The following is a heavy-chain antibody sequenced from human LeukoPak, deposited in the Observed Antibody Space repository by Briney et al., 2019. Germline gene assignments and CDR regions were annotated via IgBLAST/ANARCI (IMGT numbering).Heavy chain of an antibody. J-gene: IGHJ4*02. CDR1: RYTFSTFW. CDR2: IYHGDSDG. Sequence: RGESLKISCKAVRYTFSTFWIAWFRQMPGKGLEWMGIIYHGDSDGRYSPSFQGQVTISLDKSISTAYLQWNTLKASDTAMYYCATAIGSESYRLEDLWGFEFWGQGSLVTVSS. V-gene: IGHV5-51*01. CDR3: ATAIGSESYRLEDLWGFEF. D-gene: IGHD3-16*02.